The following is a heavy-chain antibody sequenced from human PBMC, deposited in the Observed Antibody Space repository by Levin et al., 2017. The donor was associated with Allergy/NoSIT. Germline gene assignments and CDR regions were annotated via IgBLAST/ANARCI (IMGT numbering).Heavy chain of an antibody. CDR1: GFTFSSYW. V-gene: IGHV3-74*01. Sequence: GESLKISCAASGFTFSSYWMHWVRQAPGKGLVWVSRINSDGSSTSYADSVKGRFTISRDNAKNTLYLQMNSLRAEDTAVYYCARSGVPAAIHYGMDVWGQGTTVTVSS. CDR3: ARSGVPAAIHYGMDV. J-gene: IGHJ6*02. CDR2: INSDGSST. D-gene: IGHD2-2*01.